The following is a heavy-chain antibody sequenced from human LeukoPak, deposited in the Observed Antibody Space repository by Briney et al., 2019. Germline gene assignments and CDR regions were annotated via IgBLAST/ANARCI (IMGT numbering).Heavy chain of an antibody. D-gene: IGHD3-10*01. Sequence: ASVKVSCKASGYTFTSYGISWVRQAPGQGLEWMGWISAYNGNTNYAQKLQGRVTMTTDTSTSTAYMELRSLRSDDTAVYYCARADDYYGSGSLYYYYGMDVWGQGTTVTVSS. CDR3: ARADDYYGSGSLYYYYGMDV. CDR2: ISAYNGNT. CDR1: GYTFTSYG. J-gene: IGHJ6*02. V-gene: IGHV1-18*01.